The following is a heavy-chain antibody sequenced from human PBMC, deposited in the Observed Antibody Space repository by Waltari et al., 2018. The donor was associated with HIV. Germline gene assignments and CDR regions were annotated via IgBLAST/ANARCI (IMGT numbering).Heavy chain of an antibody. CDR1: GFTFSNAW. V-gene: IGHV3-15*01. D-gene: IGHD1-1*01. CDR2: IKSKSDGGTT. CDR3: TTDREGHWNYGDP. Sequence: EVQLVESGGVLVKPGGSLRLSCAASGFTFSNAWMSWVRQAPGKGLEWVGRIKSKSDGGTTDYTAPVKGRFIISRDDSKNTLYLQMNGLKDDDTAVYYCTTDREGHWNYGDPWGQGTLVTVSS. J-gene: IGHJ5*02.